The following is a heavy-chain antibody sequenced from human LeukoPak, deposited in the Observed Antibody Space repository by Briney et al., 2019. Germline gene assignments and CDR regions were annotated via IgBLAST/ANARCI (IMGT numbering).Heavy chain of an antibody. CDR1: GYTFTSYD. CDR2: MNPNSGNT. J-gene: IGHJ4*02. CDR3: ARTGKGYYDFWSGYYTGGGVDY. D-gene: IGHD3-3*01. V-gene: IGHV1-8*01. Sequence: ASVTVSCKASGYTFTSYDINWVRQATGQGLEWMGWMNPNSGNTGYAQKFQGRVTMTRNTSISTAYMELSSLRSEDTAVYYCARTGKGYYDFWSGYYTGGGVDYWGQGTLVTVSS.